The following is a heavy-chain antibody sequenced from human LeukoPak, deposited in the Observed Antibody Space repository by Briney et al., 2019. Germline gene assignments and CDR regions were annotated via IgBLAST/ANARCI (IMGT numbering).Heavy chain of an antibody. V-gene: IGHV3-7*01. CDR2: IKQDGSEK. CDR1: GFTFSSYW. CDR3: ARDRNTFGVDY. Sequence: GGSLRLSCAASGFTFSSYWMNWVRQAPGKGLEWGANIKQDGSEKYYVDSVKGRFTISRDNAKNSLYLQMNSLRAEDTAVYYCARDRNTFGVDYWGQGTLVTVSS. J-gene: IGHJ4*02. D-gene: IGHD3-10*01.